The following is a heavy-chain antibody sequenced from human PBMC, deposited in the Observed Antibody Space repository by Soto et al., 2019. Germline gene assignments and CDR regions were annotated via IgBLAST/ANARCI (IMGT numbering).Heavy chain of an antibody. V-gene: IGHV3-30*18. CDR2: ISYDGSNK. J-gene: IGHJ4*02. D-gene: IGHD3-9*01. CDR3: AKVQMAKLRYFDWSTEGFPHY. Sequence: GGSLRLSCAASGFTFSSYGMHWVRQAPGKGLEWVAVISYDGSNKYYADSVKGRFTISRDNSKNTLYLQMNSLRAEDTAVYYCAKVQMAKLRYFDWSTEGFPHYWGQGTLVTVSS. CDR1: GFTFSSYG.